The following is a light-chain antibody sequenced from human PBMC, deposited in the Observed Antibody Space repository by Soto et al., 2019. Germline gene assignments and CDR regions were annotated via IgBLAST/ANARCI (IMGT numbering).Light chain of an antibody. Sequence: QSVLTQPPSVSGAPGQRVTISCTGSSSNIGAGYDVHWYQQVSGTAPKLLIYGNSNRPSGVPDRFSGSKSGTSASLAISGLQAEDEADYYCQSYDNSLSGWVFGGGTKLTVL. CDR2: GNS. J-gene: IGLJ3*02. CDR3: QSYDNSLSGWV. V-gene: IGLV1-40*01. CDR1: SSNIGAGYD.